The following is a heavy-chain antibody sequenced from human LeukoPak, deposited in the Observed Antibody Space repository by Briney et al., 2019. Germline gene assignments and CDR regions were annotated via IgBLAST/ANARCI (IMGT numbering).Heavy chain of an antibody. Sequence: GGSLRLSCAASGFTFSEYYMSWIRQAPGKGLEWVSYISSSSYTKYADSVKGRFTISTNNTKNSLYLQMNSVRAKDTAVYYCARARYCSGGSCYSGSRLQDYYYYGMDVWGQGTTVTVSS. CDR3: ARARYCSGGSCYSGSRLQDYYYYGMDV. V-gene: IGHV3-11*06. J-gene: IGHJ6*02. D-gene: IGHD2-15*01. CDR1: GFTFSEYY. CDR2: ISSSSYT.